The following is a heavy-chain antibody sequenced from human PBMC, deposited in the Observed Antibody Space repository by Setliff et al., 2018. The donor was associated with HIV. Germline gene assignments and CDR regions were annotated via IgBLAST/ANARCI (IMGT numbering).Heavy chain of an antibody. Sequence: GGSLRLSCAASGFTFSSYAMHWVRQAPGKGLEWVAVISYDGSNKYYADSVEGRFTISRDNSKNTLYLQMNSLRAEDTAVYYCARALDWVDSSGYTFDYWGQGTLVTVSS. V-gene: IGHV3-30-3*01. CDR2: ISYDGSNK. CDR1: GFTFSSYA. D-gene: IGHD3-22*01. CDR3: ARALDWVDSSGYTFDY. J-gene: IGHJ4*02.